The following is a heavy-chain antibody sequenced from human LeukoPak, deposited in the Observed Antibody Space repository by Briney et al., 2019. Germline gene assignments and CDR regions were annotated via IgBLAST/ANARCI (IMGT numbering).Heavy chain of an antibody. D-gene: IGHD3-10*01. CDR2: ISWDGGST. CDR1: GFTFDDYT. CDR3: AKDGEDYYYYYMDV. Sequence: PGGSLRLSCAASGFTFDDYTMHWVRQAPGKGLEWVSLISWDGGSTYYADSVKGRFTISRDNSKNSLYLQMNSLRTEDTALYYCAKDGEDYYYYYMDVWGKGTTVTISS. J-gene: IGHJ6*03. V-gene: IGHV3-43*01.